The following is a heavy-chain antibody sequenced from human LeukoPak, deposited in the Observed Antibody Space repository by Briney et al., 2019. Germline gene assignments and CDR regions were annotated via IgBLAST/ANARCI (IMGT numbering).Heavy chain of an antibody. Sequence: ASVKVSCEASGYSFSDYIIHWVRQASGQRLEWMGWINVGNGKTKYSEKFQGRVTITRDTSANIGYMEMSSLRSEDTAVYFCARGPTVRYFDHWGRGTLVTVSS. CDR3: ARGPTVRYFDH. CDR2: INVGNGKT. D-gene: IGHD4-17*01. CDR1: GYSFSDYI. J-gene: IGHJ2*01. V-gene: IGHV1-3*01.